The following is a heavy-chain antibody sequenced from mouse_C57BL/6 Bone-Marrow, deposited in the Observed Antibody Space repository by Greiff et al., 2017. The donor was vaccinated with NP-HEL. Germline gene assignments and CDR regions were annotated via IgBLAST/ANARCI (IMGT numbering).Heavy chain of an antibody. D-gene: IGHD2-1*01. J-gene: IGHJ1*03. CDR3: ARSRGLLWSLYWYFDV. V-gene: IGHV1-77*01. CDR2: IGPGSGST. CDR1: GYTFTDYY. Sequence: QVQLQQSGAELVKPGASVKISCKASGYTFTDYYINWVKQRPGQGLEWIGKIGPGSGSTYYNEKFKGKATLTADKSSSTAYMQLSSLTSEDSAVYFCARSRGLLWSLYWYFDVWGTGTTVTVSS.